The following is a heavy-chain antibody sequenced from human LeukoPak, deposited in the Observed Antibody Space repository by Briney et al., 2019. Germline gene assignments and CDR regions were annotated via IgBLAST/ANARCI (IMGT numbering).Heavy chain of an antibody. CDR3: ARGWLQSGFDY. CDR2: TYYSSNWYT. J-gene: IGHJ4*02. Sequence: SHTLSLTCALSGDSVSSNIGRNWIGQSPARGLEWLGRTYYSSNWYTDYAKSLKSRITSKPDTFKNQFSLHLDSVTPEDTAVYYFARGWLQSGFDYWGQGTLVTVSS. D-gene: IGHD5-24*01. V-gene: IGHV6-1*01. CDR1: GDSVSSNIGR.